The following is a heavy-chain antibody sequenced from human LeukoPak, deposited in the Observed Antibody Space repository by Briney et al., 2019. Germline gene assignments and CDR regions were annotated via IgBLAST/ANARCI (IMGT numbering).Heavy chain of an antibody. J-gene: IGHJ4*02. V-gene: IGHV4-38-2*02. Sequence: PSETLSLTCTVSGYSISSGYYWGWIRQPPGKGLEWIGSIYHSGSTYYNPSLKSRVTISVDTSKNQFSLKLSSVTAADTAVYYCARSPSSYCSGGSCPLDYWGQGTLVTVSS. CDR1: GYSISSGYY. D-gene: IGHD2-15*01. CDR3: ARSPSSYCSGGSCPLDY. CDR2: IYHSGST.